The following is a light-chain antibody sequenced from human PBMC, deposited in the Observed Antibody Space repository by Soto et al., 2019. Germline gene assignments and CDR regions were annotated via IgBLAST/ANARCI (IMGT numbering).Light chain of an antibody. Sequence: QSALTQPPSVSGSPGQSITISCTGTSSNVGGYKYVTWYQQHPGKAPKLMIYDVSNRPSGVSNRFSGSKSGTTASLTISGLQAEDEADCYCCSYTRSSAYVFGTGTKVTVL. V-gene: IGLV2-14*01. J-gene: IGLJ1*01. CDR2: DVS. CDR1: SSNVGGYKY. CDR3: CSYTRSSAYV.